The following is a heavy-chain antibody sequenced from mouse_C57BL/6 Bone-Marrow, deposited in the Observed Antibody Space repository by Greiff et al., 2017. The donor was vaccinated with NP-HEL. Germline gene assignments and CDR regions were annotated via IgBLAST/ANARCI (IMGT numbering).Heavy chain of an antibody. V-gene: IGHV1-19*01. D-gene: IGHD1-1*01. CDR3: ARSSIYYYGSSYSFAY. CDR2: INPYNGGT. J-gene: IGHJ3*01. CDR1: GYTFTDYY. Sequence: VQLKESGPVLVKPGASVKMSCKASGYTFTDYYMNWVKQSHGKSLEWIGVINPYNGGTSYNQKFKGKATLTVDKSSSTAYMELNSLTSEDSAVYYCARSSIYYYGSSYSFAYWGQGTLVTVSA.